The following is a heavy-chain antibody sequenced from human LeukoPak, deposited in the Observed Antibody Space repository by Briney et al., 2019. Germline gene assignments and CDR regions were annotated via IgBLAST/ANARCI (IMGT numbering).Heavy chain of an antibody. CDR1: GGTFSSYA. CDR2: INPNSGGT. V-gene: IGHV1-2*02. Sequence: GASVKVSCKASGGTFSSYAISWVRQAPGQGLEWMGWINPNSGGTNYAQKFQGRVTMTRDTSISTAYMELSRLRSDDTAVYYCATPKRGFDYWGQGTLVTVSS. J-gene: IGHJ4*02. CDR3: ATPKRGFDY.